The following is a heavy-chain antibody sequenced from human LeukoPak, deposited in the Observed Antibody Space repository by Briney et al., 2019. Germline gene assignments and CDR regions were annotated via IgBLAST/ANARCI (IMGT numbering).Heavy chain of an antibody. CDR3: ARGLQL. Sequence: GGSLRLSCAASGFSFSTYSMNWVRQAPGKGLEWVSSISSSFSNIYYADSVKGRFTISRDNAKSSLYLQMNSLTVDDTAVYYCARGLQLWSQGTLVTVSS. CDR1: GFSFSTYS. CDR2: ISSSFSNI. J-gene: IGHJ4*02. D-gene: IGHD6-13*01. V-gene: IGHV3-21*01.